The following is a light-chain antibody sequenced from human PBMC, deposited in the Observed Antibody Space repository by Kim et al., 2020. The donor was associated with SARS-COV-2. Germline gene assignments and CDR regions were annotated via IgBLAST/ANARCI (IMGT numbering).Light chain of an antibody. J-gene: IGLJ1*01. CDR1: SSNLGAGYG. Sequence: QSVLTQPPSVSGAPGQRVTISCTGSSSNLGAGYGVHWYQQPPGAPPKLLINDNSRRPSGVPDRFSGSKSGTSASLAITGLQADDEADYYCQSYDSSLSGFVFGTGTKVTVL. V-gene: IGLV1-40*01. CDR3: QSYDSSLSGFV. CDR2: DNS.